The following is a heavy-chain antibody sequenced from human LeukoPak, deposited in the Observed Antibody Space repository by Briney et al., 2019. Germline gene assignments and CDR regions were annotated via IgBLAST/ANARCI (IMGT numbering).Heavy chain of an antibody. CDR3: ASHGNSGNLLDY. J-gene: IGHJ4*02. Sequence: PGGSLRLSCAASGFTFSSYSMTWDRQAPAKGLELVSSISSYHSYISYSDSVEDRFPISRDNAKNPLYLQMDSLRAEDTSVYYCASHGNSGNLLDYWGQGTPVTVSS. CDR2: ISSYHSYI. D-gene: IGHD3-22*01. CDR1: GFTFSSYS. V-gene: IGHV3-21*01.